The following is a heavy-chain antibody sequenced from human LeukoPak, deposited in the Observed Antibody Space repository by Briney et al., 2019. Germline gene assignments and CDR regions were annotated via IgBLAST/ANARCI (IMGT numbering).Heavy chain of an antibody. Sequence: GGSLRLSCAASGFTLSTYAMSWVRQAPGKGLEWVSAFSGHSHSAYYADAVKGRFTISRDNSKNTLYLQMNSLRAEDTAVYYCVEDVVVIVAAKPGIWGQGTLVTVSS. V-gene: IGHV3-23*01. D-gene: IGHD2-15*01. CDR3: VEDVVVIVAAKPGI. CDR2: FSGHSHSA. CDR1: GFTLSTYA. J-gene: IGHJ4*02.